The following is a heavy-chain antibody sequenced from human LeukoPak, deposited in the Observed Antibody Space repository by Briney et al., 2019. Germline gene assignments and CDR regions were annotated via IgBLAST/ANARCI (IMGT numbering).Heavy chain of an antibody. CDR1: GTSIRSGSYY. D-gene: IGHD6-19*01. Sequence: PSQTLSLTCTVTGTSIRSGSYYWNWIRQAAGKGLEWIGRMCIGGRTTYNPSLKSRVTISLETTENQFSLRLRSVTAADTAVYYCAREGIAVADTYYYYYMDVWGKGTWVTVSS. V-gene: IGHV4-61*02. CDR2: MCIGGRT. J-gene: IGHJ6*03. CDR3: AREGIAVADTYYYYYMDV.